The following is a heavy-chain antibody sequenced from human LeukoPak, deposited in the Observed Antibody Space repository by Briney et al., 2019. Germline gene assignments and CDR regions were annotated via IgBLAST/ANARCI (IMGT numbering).Heavy chain of an antibody. D-gene: IGHD3-10*01. CDR2: IIATGDST. CDR1: GFSFSTYA. J-gene: IGHJ4*02. Sequence: GGSLRLSCAASGFSFSTYAMSWVRQAPGKGLEWVSSIIATGDSTYYADSVKGRFTISRDNSENTLYLQMNSLRAEDTAIYYCAKDLRTYGSGIYRLPTVIFNYWGQGTLVTVSS. V-gene: IGHV3-23*01. CDR3: AKDLRTYGSGIYRLPTVIFNY.